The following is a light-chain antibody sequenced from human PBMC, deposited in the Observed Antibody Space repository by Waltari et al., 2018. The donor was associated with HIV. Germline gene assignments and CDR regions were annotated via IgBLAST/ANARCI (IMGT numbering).Light chain of an antibody. CDR1: SSNLGSNF. J-gene: IGLJ3*02. CDR3: AAWDDSLSGQWV. V-gene: IGLV1-47*01. Sequence: QSVLTQPPSASGTPGQRVPISCSGSSSNLGSNFVYWYQHLPGTAPHLTIHRNNQRPSGVPDRFSGSKSGTSASLAISGLRSEDEADYYCAAWDDSLSGQWVFGGGTKLTAL. CDR2: RNN.